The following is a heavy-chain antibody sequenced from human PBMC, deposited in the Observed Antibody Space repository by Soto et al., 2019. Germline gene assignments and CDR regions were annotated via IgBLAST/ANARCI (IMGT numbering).Heavy chain of an antibody. CDR2: VRSKTNNYAI. CDR3: TNNFA. J-gene: IGHJ4*02. V-gene: IGHV3-73*01. Sequence: DVQVVQSGGGLVQPGGSLKLSCAASGFAFNDSAMHLVRQASGKGLEWVARVRSKTNNYAIAYPVSVRGRFTVSRDDSMGTTYLQMNSLKTEDTAMYYCTNNFAWGQGVLVTVSS. CDR1: GFAFNDSA.